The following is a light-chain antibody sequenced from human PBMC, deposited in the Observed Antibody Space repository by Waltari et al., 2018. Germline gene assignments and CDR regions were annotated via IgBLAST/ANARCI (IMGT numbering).Light chain of an antibody. V-gene: IGKV4-1*01. CDR3: QQYYSTPPA. J-gene: IGKJ2*01. Sequence: DLVMPQPPVSLAVSLGERATLTCTSSQSVLKSSNNEKYNNKNSLAWYQQKPGQPPKLLVCWASSRDAGVPDRFSGSWAGTDLSLPISSLQAGYVAVYYCQQYYSTPPAFGQGTKVEIK. CDR1: QSVLKSSNNEKYNNKNS. CDR2: WAS.